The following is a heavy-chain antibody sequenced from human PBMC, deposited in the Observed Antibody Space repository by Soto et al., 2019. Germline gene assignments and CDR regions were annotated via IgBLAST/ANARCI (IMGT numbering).Heavy chain of an antibody. CDR2: FDPEDGET. CDR3: ATDRTGSGWIDY. V-gene: IGHV1-24*01. Sequence: ASVKVSCKVSGYTLTELSMHWVRQAPGKGLEWMGGFDPEDGETIYAQKFQGRVTMTEDTSTDTAYMELSSLRSEDTAVYYCATDRTGSGWIDYWGQGTLVTVSS. CDR1: GYTLTELS. D-gene: IGHD6-19*01. J-gene: IGHJ4*02.